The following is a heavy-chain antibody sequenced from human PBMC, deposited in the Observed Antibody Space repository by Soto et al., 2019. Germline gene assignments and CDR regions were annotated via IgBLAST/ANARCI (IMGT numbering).Heavy chain of an antibody. CDR2: INPKSGGT. Sequence: ASVKVSCKASGYSFTDYHIHWVRQAPGQGLEWLGRINPKSGGTSTAQKFQGWVTMTTDTSISTASMELTRLTSDDTAIYYCARGDSTDCSNGVCSFFDYHDMDVRGQVTLVTVSS. CDR1: GYSFTDYH. J-gene: IGHJ6*02. D-gene: IGHD2-8*01. V-gene: IGHV1-2*04. CDR3: ARGDSTDCSNGVCSFFDYHDMDV.